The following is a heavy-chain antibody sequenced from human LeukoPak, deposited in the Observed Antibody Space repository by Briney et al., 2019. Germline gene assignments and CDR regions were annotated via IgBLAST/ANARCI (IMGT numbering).Heavy chain of an antibody. Sequence: SETLSLTCTVSGGSISSYHWSWIRQPPGKVLECIGYIYSSGSTNYNPSLKSRVTISVDTSKNQFSLKLSSVTAADTAVYYCARARNYYDSSGFYYEGDAFDIWGQGTMVTVSS. V-gene: IGHV4-59*01. D-gene: IGHD3-22*01. CDR2: IYSSGST. CDR3: ARARNYYDSSGFYYEGDAFDI. J-gene: IGHJ3*02. CDR1: GGSISSYH.